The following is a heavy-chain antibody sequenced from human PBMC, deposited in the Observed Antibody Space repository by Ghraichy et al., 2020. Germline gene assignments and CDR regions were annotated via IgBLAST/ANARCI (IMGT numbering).Heavy chain of an antibody. CDR3: TKVRDDSGSFGNH. V-gene: IGHV3-23*01. Sequence: RGSLRLSCAASGFTFSSYAMSWVRQAPGKGLEWVSAITGSAGSTYYADSVRGRLTISRDNTKNTLYLQMNSLRAEDTAVYYCTKVRDDSGSFGNHWGQGTLVTVSS. J-gene: IGHJ5*02. CDR1: GFTFSSYA. CDR2: ITGSAGST. D-gene: IGHD3-10*01.